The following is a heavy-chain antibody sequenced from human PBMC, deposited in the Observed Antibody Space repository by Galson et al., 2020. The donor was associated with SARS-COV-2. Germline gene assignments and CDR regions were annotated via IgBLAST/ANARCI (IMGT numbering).Heavy chain of an antibody. Sequence: GESLKISCAASGFTFTSYALNWVRHVPGKGLEWVAAITGSGETTYYADSVQGRFTISRDNSKHTVYLEMKSLRVDDTAVYYCVKGGLWFAEILYFYAMDVWGQGTTVIVSS. CDR3: VKGGLWFAEILYFYAMDV. D-gene: IGHD3-10*01. J-gene: IGHJ6*02. V-gene: IGHV3-23*01. CDR1: GFTFTSYA. CDR2: ITGSGETT.